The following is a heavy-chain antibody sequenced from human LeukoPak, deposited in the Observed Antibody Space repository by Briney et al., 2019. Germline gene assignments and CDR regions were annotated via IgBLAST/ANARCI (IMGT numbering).Heavy chain of an antibody. Sequence: GGFLRLSCAASGFTFSSYSMNWVRQAPGKGLEWVSSISRSGRYIYYADSVKGRFTISRDNAKNSLYLQMNSLRAEDTAVYYCARDRLDIVATIRAFDYWGQGTLVTVSS. CDR2: ISRSGRYI. D-gene: IGHD5-12*01. J-gene: IGHJ4*02. CDR3: ARDRLDIVATIRAFDY. V-gene: IGHV3-21*01. CDR1: GFTFSSYS.